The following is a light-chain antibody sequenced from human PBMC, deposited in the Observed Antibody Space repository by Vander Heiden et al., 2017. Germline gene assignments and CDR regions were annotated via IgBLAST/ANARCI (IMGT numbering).Light chain of an antibody. Sequence: DIQMTQSPSSLSASVGDRVTITCRASQSISSYLNWYQQKPGKAPKLLIYAASSLQSRVPSRLSRSGSGTDFTLTIRILQPEDFATYYSQLSESTPWTFGQGTKVDIK. CDR1: QSISSY. V-gene: IGKV1-39*01. CDR3: QLSESTPWT. J-gene: IGKJ1*01. CDR2: AAS.